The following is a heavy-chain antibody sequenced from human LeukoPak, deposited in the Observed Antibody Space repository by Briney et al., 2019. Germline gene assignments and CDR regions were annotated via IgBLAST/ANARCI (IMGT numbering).Heavy chain of an antibody. J-gene: IGHJ1*01. Sequence: ASVKVSCKASGYTLTGYHMHWVRQAPGQGLEWMGWINPNSGGTNYAQKFQGRVTMTRDTSISTAYMELSRLRSDDTAVYYCARDPGIAVAGKYLQHWGQGTLVTVSS. CDR2: INPNSGGT. CDR1: GYTLTGYH. V-gene: IGHV1-2*02. D-gene: IGHD6-19*01. CDR3: ARDPGIAVAGKYLQH.